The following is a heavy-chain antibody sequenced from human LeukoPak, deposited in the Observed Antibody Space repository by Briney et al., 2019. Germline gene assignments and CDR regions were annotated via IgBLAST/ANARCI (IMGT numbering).Heavy chain of an antibody. D-gene: IGHD2-2*02. V-gene: IGHV4-39*01. CDR1: GGSISSSSYY. J-gene: IGHJ4*02. Sequence: PSETLSLTCTVSGGSISSSSYYWGWIRQPPGKGLEWIGSIYYSGSTYYNPSLKSRVTISVDTSKNQFSLKLSSVTAADTAVYYCASGPWADIVVVPAATPFDYWGQGTLVTVSS. CDR3: ASGPWADIVVVPAATPFDY. CDR2: IYYSGST.